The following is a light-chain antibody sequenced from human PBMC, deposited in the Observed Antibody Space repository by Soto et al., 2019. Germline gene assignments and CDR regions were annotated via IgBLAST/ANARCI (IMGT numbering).Light chain of an antibody. CDR3: QQYGRSPGYT. J-gene: IGKJ2*01. CDR2: GAS. V-gene: IGKV3-20*01. Sequence: EIVLTQSPGTLSLYPGERATLSCRASQSVSSSYLAWYQQKPGQAPRLLIYGASSRATGIPDRFSGSGSGTDFTLTISRLEPEDFAVYYCQQYGRSPGYTFGQGTKLEIK. CDR1: QSVSSSY.